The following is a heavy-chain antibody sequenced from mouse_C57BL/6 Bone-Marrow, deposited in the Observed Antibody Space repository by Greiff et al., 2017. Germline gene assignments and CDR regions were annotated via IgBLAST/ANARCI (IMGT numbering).Heavy chain of an antibody. Sequence: QVHVQQSGAELARPGASVKLSCKASGYTFTSYGISWVKQRTGQGLEWIGEIYPRSGNTYYNEKFKGKATLTADKSSSTAYMELRSLTSEDSAVYFCARRPRGGPLFDYWGQGTTLTVSS. J-gene: IGHJ2*01. CDR1: GYTFTSYG. V-gene: IGHV1-81*01. CDR2: IYPRSGNT. CDR3: ARRPRGGPLFDY.